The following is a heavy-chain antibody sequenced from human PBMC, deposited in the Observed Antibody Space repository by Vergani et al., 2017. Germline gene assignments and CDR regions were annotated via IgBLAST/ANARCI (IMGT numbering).Heavy chain of an antibody. J-gene: IGHJ4*02. CDR1: GFTFSACP. Sequence: EVQLLQSGGGVIQPGGSVRLSCAASGFTFSACPMTWVRKAPGKGLEWVSAISARYPSTYYPDSVKGRFTISRDNSKNMLYLQMNSLRAEDTAVYYCAILSYDTTPYLQGGYDCWGQGTLVSVSS. CDR3: AILSYDTTPYLQGGYDC. CDR2: ISARYPST. V-gene: IGHV3-23*01. D-gene: IGHD3-22*01.